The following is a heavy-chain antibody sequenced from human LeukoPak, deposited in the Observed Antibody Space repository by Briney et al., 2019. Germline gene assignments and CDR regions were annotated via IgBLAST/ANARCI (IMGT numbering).Heavy chain of an antibody. CDR2: INPGGGNT. CDR1: GYTFARYY. D-gene: IGHD7-27*01. V-gene: IGHV1-46*01. CDR3: ARDWNWGSSDAFDI. J-gene: IGHJ3*02. Sequence: ASVKVSCKASGYTFARYYIHWVRQAPGQRLEWMGIINPGGGNTNYAQKFQGRVTVTRDTSTTTAYLELSSLRSEDTAVYYCARDWNWGSSDAFDIWGQGTMVTVSS.